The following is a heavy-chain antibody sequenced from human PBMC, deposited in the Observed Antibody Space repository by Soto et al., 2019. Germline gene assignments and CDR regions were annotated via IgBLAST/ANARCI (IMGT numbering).Heavy chain of an antibody. V-gene: IGHV1-69*13. D-gene: IGHD2-2*01. Sequence: SVKVSCKASGVTFSSYAISWVRQAPGQGLEWMGGIIPIFGTANYAQKFQGRVTITADESTSTAYMELSSLRSEDTAVYYCARDIVVVPAAISWFDPWGQGTLVTVS. CDR1: GVTFSSYA. CDR2: IIPIFGTA. J-gene: IGHJ5*02. CDR3: ARDIVVVPAAISWFDP.